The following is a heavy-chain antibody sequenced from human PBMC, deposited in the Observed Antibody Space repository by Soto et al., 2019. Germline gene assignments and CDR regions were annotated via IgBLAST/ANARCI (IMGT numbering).Heavy chain of an antibody. CDR3: ARDAKGYYYDSSGGHY. V-gene: IGHV1-69*08. J-gene: IGHJ4*02. CDR1: GGTFSSYT. D-gene: IGHD3-22*01. CDR2: IIPILGIA. Sequence: QVQLVQSGAEVKKPGSSVKVSCKASGGTFSSYTISWVRQAPGQGLEWMGRIIPILGIANYAQKFQGRVTITADKSTSTAYMELSSLRSEDTAVYYCARDAKGYYYDSSGGHYWGQGTLVSVSS.